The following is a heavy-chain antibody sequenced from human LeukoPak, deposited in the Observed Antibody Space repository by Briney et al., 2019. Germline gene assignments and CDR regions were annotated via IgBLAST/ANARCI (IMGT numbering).Heavy chain of an antibody. Sequence: GGSLRLSCAASGFTFSSSWMHWVRQTPGKGLVWVSRINSGVTRTDYADSVKGRFTISRDNAKNTLYLQMNSLRVEDTALYYCARGNHNALDVWGRGTTVTVSS. CDR3: ARGNHNALDV. CDR2: INSGVTRT. CDR1: GFTFSSSW. J-gene: IGHJ6*02. D-gene: IGHD1-1*01. V-gene: IGHV3-74*01.